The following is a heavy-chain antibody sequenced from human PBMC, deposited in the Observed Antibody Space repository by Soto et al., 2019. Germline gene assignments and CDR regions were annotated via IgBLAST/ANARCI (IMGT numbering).Heavy chain of an antibody. V-gene: IGHV4-39*01. CDR1: GGSISSSSYY. CDR2: IYYSGST. J-gene: IGHJ3*02. Sequence: QLQLQESGPGLVKPSETLSLTCTVSGGSISSSSYYWGWIRQPPGKGLEWIGSIYYSGSTYYNPSLKSRVTISVDTSKSQFSLKLSSVTAADTAVYYCAKYYGDYKAFDIWGQGTMVTVSS. CDR3: AKYYGDYKAFDI. D-gene: IGHD4-17*01.